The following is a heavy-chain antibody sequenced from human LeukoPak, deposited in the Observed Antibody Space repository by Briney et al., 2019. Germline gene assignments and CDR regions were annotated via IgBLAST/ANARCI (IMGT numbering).Heavy chain of an antibody. CDR2: IYTSGST. D-gene: IGHD6-13*01. V-gene: IGHV4-61*02. J-gene: IGHJ3*02. CDR1: GGSISSGSYY. Sequence: SETLSLTCTVSGGSISSGSYYWSWIRQPAGKGLEWIGRIYTSGSTNYNPSLKSRVTISVDTSKNQFSLKLSSVTAADTAVYYCARLIPEGYSSSWYLVGAFDIWGQGTMVTVSS. CDR3: ARLIPEGYSSSWYLVGAFDI.